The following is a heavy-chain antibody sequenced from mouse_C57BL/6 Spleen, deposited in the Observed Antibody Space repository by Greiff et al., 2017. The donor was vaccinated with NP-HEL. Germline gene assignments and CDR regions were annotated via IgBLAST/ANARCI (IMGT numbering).Heavy chain of an antibody. CDR3: AREDSSNGWYFDY. J-gene: IGHJ2*01. V-gene: IGHV1-64*01. CDR2: IHPNSGRT. CDR1: GYTFTSYW. Sequence: QVQLQQPGAELVKPGASVKLSCKASGYTFTSYWMHWVKQRPGQGLEWIGMIHPNSGRTNYNEKVKSKATLTVDKSSGTAYMQLSSLTSKHSAVYDRAREDSSNGWYFDYWGQGTTLTVSS. D-gene: IGHD2-5*01.